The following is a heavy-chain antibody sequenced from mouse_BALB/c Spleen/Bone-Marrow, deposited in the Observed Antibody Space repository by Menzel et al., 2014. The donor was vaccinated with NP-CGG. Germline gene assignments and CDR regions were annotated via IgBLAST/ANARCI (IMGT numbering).Heavy chain of an antibody. CDR3: ARHGDYYGSSLFAY. J-gene: IGHJ3*01. Sequence: EVNVVDSGGGLVQPGESLKLSCESNEYEFPSHDMSWVRKTPEKRLELVAAINSDGGSTYYPDTMERRFIISRDNSKKTLYRQMSSLRSEDTAFYYCARHGDYYGSSLFAYWGQGTLVTVSA. CDR2: INSDGGST. V-gene: IGHV5-2*01. CDR1: EYEFPSHD. D-gene: IGHD1-1*01.